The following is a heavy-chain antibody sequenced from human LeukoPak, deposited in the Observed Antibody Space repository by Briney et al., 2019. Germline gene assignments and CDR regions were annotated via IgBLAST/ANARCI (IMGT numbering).Heavy chain of an antibody. CDR3: ARGYSSSWFEVAIPGYF. Sequence: ASVKASCKTSGYTFTNYNITWVRQAPGQGLEWMGWISPHNGKANYAQKLQARVTLTTDTSTSTAYMELRSLRSDDTAVYFCARGYSSSWFEVAIPGYFWGQGTLVTVSS. CDR1: GYTFTNYN. J-gene: IGHJ4*02. CDR2: ISPHNGKA. V-gene: IGHV1-18*04. D-gene: IGHD6-13*01.